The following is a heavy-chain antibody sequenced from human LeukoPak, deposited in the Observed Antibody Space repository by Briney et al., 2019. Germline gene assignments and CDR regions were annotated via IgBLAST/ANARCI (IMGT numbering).Heavy chain of an antibody. CDR1: GGTFSSYA. CDR2: INPSGGST. Sequence: ASVKVSCKASGGTFSSYAISWVRQAPGQGLEWMGIINPSGGSTSYAQKFQGRVTMTRDTSTSTVYMELSSLRSEDTAVYYCARDGGAVTTNPTAFDIWGQGTMVTVSS. CDR3: ARDGGAVTTNPTAFDI. V-gene: IGHV1-46*01. D-gene: IGHD4-17*01. J-gene: IGHJ3*02.